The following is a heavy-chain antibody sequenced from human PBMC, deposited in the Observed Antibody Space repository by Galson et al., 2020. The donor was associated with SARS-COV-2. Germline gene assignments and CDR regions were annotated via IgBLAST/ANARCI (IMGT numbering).Heavy chain of an antibody. CDR2: ISASGSGT. Sequence: GGSLRLSCAASGFAFSSYAMSWVRQAPGKGLEWVAAISASGSGTNYADSVKGRFTISRDNSKNTLYLQLSSLRAEDTAIYYCAKDRDGTGWYPFDYWGQGTLVTVSS. V-gene: IGHV3-23*01. CDR3: AKDRDGTGWYPFDY. J-gene: IGHJ4*02. D-gene: IGHD6-19*01. CDR1: GFAFSSYA.